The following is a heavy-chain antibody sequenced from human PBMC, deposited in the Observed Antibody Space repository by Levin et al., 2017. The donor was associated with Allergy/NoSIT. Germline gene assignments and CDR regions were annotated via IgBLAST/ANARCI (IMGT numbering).Heavy chain of an antibody. Sequence: LSLTCAASGFTFRGYWMHLVRQAPGKGLEWVSRIRSDGTITSYADSVKGRFTISRDNAKNMVYLQMNSLRAEDTAVYYCARSDWFDPWGQGTQVTVSS. J-gene: IGHJ5*02. CDR2: IRSDGTIT. V-gene: IGHV3-74*01. CDR3: ARSDWFDP. CDR1: GFTFRGYW.